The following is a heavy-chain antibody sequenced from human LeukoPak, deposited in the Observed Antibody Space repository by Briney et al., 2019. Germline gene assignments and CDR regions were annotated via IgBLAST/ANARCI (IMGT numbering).Heavy chain of an antibody. Sequence: SETLSLTCTVSGGSISSGGYYWSWIRQPPGKGLEWIGYIYYSGSTYYNPSLKSRVTISVDTSKNQFSLKLSSVTAADTAVYHCARVHVDTAMNLYWYFDLWGRGTLVTVSS. CDR1: GGSISSGGYY. CDR3: ARVHVDTAMNLYWYFDL. D-gene: IGHD5-18*01. CDR2: IYYSGST. V-gene: IGHV4-30-4*01. J-gene: IGHJ2*01.